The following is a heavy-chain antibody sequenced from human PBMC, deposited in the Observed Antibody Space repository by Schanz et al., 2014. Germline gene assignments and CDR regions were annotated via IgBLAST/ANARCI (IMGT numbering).Heavy chain of an antibody. CDR3: ARLSAIFGVVTTYYFDY. CDR1: GGSISSIGFY. J-gene: IGHJ4*02. D-gene: IGHD3-3*01. Sequence: QLQLQESGPGLVNPSETLSLTCTVSGGSISSIGFYWGWIRQPPGKGLEWIGRMYYSGSTYYNPPLKRAVTIPGEPPKNHFPLRLGSGTAAETAVYYCARLSAIFGVVTTYYFDYWGQGTLVTVSS. V-gene: IGHV4-39*01. CDR2: MYYSGST.